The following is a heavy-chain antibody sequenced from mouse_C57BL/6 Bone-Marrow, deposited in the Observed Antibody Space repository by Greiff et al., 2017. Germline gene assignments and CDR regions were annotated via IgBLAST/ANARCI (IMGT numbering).Heavy chain of an antibody. V-gene: IGHV3-6*01. CDR2: ISYDGSN. D-gene: IGHD2-5*01. CDR1: GYSITSGYY. J-gene: IGHJ3*01. Sequence: EVKLQESGPGLVKPSQSLSLTCSVTGYSITSGYYWNWIRQFPGNKLEWMGYISYDGSNNYNPSLKNRISITRDTSKNQVFLKLNSLTTEDTATYYCARGYYSKSWFAYWGQGTLVTVSA. CDR3: ARGYYSKSWFAY.